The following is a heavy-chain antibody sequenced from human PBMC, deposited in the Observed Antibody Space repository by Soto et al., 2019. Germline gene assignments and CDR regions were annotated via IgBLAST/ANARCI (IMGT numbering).Heavy chain of an antibody. CDR2: IYYSGRT. J-gene: IGHJ4*02. D-gene: IGHD2-21*02. CDR3: ARQRTTVVTQAYFDH. Sequence: SETLSLTCIVSGESISSSSYYWGWIRQPPGKGLEWIGSIYYSGRTYYNPSFKSRVTISIDTSKNQFSLKLSSVTATDTAVYYCARQRTTVVTQAYFDHWGQGALVTVPS. V-gene: IGHV4-39*01. CDR1: GESISSSSYY.